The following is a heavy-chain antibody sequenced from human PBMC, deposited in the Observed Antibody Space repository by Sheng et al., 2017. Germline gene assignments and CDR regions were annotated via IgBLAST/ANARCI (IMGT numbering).Heavy chain of an antibody. V-gene: IGHV4-34*01. D-gene: IGHD3-16*01. CDR2: INHSGST. J-gene: IGHJ6*02. CDR3: ARGGGAAYYYYYYGMDV. CDR1: GGSFSGYY. Sequence: QVQLQQWGAGLLKPSETLSLTCAVYGGSFSGYYWSWIRQPPGKGLEWIGEINHSGSTNYNPSLKSRVTISVDTSKNQFSLKLSSVTAADTAVYYCARGGGAAYYYYYYGMDVWGQGDHGHRLL.